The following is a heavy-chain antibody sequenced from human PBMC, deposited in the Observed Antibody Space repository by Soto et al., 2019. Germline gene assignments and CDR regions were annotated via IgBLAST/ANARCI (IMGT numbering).Heavy chain of an antibody. J-gene: IGHJ6*02. Sequence: GASVKVSCKASGGTFSSYAISWVRQAPGQGLEWMGGIIPIFGTANYAQKFQGRVTITADESTSTAYMELSSLRSEDTAVYYCARGVLRFLEWLTPRPPGYYYYGMDVWGQGTTVTVSS. D-gene: IGHD3-3*01. CDR1: GGTFSSYA. CDR3: ARGVLRFLEWLTPRPPGYYYYGMDV. V-gene: IGHV1-69*13. CDR2: IIPIFGTA.